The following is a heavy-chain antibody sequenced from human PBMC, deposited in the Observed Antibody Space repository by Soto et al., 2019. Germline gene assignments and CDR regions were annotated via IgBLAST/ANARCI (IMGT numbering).Heavy chain of an antibody. Sequence: QVPLVQSGAEVKKPGSSVTVSCKASGGTFSSYAIHWVRQAPGQGLEWMGGIIPMYGPAKYAQRFQGRVTITADESTTTGYMELTSLTSQDTAVYYCARVTSMVRGVIYNWFDPWGHGTLVTVSS. J-gene: IGHJ5*02. CDR3: ARVTSMVRGVIYNWFDP. CDR1: GGTFSSYA. CDR2: IIPMYGPA. V-gene: IGHV1-69*01. D-gene: IGHD3-10*01.